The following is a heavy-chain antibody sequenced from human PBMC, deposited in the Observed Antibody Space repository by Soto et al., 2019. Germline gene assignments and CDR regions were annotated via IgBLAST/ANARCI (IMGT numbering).Heavy chain of an antibody. CDR1: GFTFRNAW. V-gene: IGHV3-15*01. J-gene: IGHJ4*02. CDR3: TTEWYRNLAY. D-gene: IGHD2-15*01. Sequence: GGSLRLSCAASGFTFRNAWMSWVRQAPGKGLEWVGHIKSKTGGGTTDYAAPVKGRFTISRDDSKNTLYLQLNSLKTEDTAVYYCTTEWYRNLAYWGQGVLVTVSS. CDR2: IKSKTGGGTT.